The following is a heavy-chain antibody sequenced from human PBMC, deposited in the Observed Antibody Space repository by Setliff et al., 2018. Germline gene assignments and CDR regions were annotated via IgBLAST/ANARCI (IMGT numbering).Heavy chain of an antibody. Sequence: SETLSLTCAVYGGSFSGYYWSWIRQPPGKGLEWIGEINHSGSTNYNPSLKSRVTISVDTSKNQFSLKLSSVTTADTAVYYCARAIYSSGWYLRYYYYMDVWGKGTTVTVSS. CDR2: INHSGST. CDR1: GGSFSGYY. V-gene: IGHV4-34*01. CDR3: ARAIYSSGWYLRYYYYMDV. D-gene: IGHD6-19*01. J-gene: IGHJ6*03.